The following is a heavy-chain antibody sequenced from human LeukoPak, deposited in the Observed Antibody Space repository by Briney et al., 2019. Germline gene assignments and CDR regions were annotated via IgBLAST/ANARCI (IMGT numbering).Heavy chain of an antibody. V-gene: IGHV4-59*01. Sequence: PSETLSLTCAVYGGSFSGYYWSWIRQPPGKGLEWIGYIYYSGSTNYNPSLKSRVTISVDTSKNQFSLKLSSVTAADTAVYYCARLGYGDYYFDYWGQGTLVTVSS. CDR1: GGSFSGYY. D-gene: IGHD4-17*01. CDR3: ARLGYGDYYFDY. CDR2: IYYSGST. J-gene: IGHJ4*02.